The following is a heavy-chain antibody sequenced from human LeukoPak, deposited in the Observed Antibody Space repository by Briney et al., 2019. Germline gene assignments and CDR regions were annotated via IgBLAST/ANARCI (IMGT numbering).Heavy chain of an antibody. Sequence: ASVKVSCKASGGTFSSYAISWVRQAPGQGLEWMGGIIPIFGTANYAQKFQGRVTITADESTSTAYMELSSLRAEDTAVYYCARGHQQLVPGDAFDIWGQGTMVTVSS. CDR2: IIPIFGTA. CDR1: GGTFSSYA. CDR3: ARGHQQLVPGDAFDI. D-gene: IGHD6-13*01. V-gene: IGHV1-69*13. J-gene: IGHJ3*02.